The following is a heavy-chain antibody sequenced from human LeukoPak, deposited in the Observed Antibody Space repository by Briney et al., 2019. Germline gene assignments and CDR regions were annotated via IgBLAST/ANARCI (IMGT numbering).Heavy chain of an antibody. CDR1: GYTFTGCF. CDR2: IDPNSDNI. D-gene: IGHD5-24*01. J-gene: IGHJ4*02. CDR3: ARSAYNYGPVYFDH. Sequence: ASVKVSCKASGYTFTGCFIHYVRQAPGQGLEWMGWIDPNSDNIRYSETFKDRVTMTRDTSPNTAYMELSWLRSDDTAVYYCARSAYNYGPVYFDHWGQGTLVIVSS. V-gene: IGHV1-2*02.